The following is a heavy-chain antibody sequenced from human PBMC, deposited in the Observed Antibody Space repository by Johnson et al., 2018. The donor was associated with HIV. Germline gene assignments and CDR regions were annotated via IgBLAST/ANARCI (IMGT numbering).Heavy chain of an antibody. CDR3: AKDGKTERRYSSSSVLNAFDI. Sequence: VQLVESGGGVVRPGGSLRLSCAASGFTFDDYGMTWVRQAPGKGLEWVSGIDWNGGSSGYADSVKGRFSISRDNGKNSLYLQMNGLRAEDTALYYCAKDGKTERRYSSSSVLNAFDIWGQGTMVTVSS. D-gene: IGHD6-6*01. J-gene: IGHJ3*02. V-gene: IGHV3-20*04. CDR1: GFTFDDYG. CDR2: IDWNGGSS.